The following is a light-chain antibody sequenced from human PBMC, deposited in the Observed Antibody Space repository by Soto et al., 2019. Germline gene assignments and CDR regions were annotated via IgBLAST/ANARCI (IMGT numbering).Light chain of an antibody. CDR2: GAS. Sequence: VLTQSPGTLSLSPGERATLSCRASQIVSGNFLAWYQQIPGQTPRLLIYGASSRATGIPERISGSGSGTDFTLTINRLEPEDFAVYYCQQYNNWPPYTFGQGTKLEIK. CDR1: QIVSGNF. J-gene: IGKJ2*01. V-gene: IGKV3-20*01. CDR3: QQYNNWPPYT.